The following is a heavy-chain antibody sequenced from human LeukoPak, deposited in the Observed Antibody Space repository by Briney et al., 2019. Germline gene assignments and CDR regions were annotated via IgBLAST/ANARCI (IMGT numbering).Heavy chain of an antibody. CDR3: ARDHLSGYYPHYYNNGMGV. D-gene: IGHD3-22*01. CDR1: GFTFSDNS. Sequence: GGSLRLSCAASGFTFSDNSMTWVRQAPGKGLEWVANIKQDGSEKYYVDSVKGRFTISRDNAKKSLYLQMNSLRAEDTAVYYCARDHLSGYYPHYYNNGMGVWGQGTTVTVSS. CDR2: IKQDGSEK. V-gene: IGHV3-7*05. J-gene: IGHJ6*02.